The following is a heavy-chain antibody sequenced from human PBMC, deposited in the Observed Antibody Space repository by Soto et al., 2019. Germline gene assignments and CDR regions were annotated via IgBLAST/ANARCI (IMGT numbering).Heavy chain of an antibody. Sequence: QVQRGESGGGVVQPGRSLRVSCGAAGFSISRSALHLVRQAPGKGLEWVAVIAYDGSNRCHADSSKCRFTISRDNSKNAVYLQLSSLRSEDPAVYYCARDLQAGTDNVNWFAPWGQGTLVTVSS. CDR2: IAYDGSNR. J-gene: IGHJ5*02. D-gene: IGHD1-1*01. CDR1: GFSISRSA. V-gene: IGHV3-30*04. CDR3: ARDLQAGTDNVNWFAP.